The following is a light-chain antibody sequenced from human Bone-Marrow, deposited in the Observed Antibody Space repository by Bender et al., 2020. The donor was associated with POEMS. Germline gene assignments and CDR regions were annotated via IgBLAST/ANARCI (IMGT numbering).Light chain of an antibody. J-gene: IGLJ3*02. CDR3: SSFTRTSPLWV. Sequence: QSALTQPASLSASPGESITISCTGTSSDIGAYDHVSWYKQSPGKAPKLVISEVRTRPPGVSNRFSGSKSGNTASLTISGLQPEDEADYICSSFTRTSPLWVFGGGTRLTVL. CDR2: EVR. V-gene: IGLV2-14*01. CDR1: SSDIGAYDH.